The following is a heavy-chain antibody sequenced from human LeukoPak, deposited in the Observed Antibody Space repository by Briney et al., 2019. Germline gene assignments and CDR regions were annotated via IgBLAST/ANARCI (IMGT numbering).Heavy chain of an antibody. CDR2: IFASGST. V-gene: IGHV4-61*02. Sequence: SQTLSLTCTVSGGSISNGNHFWTWIRQPAGKGLEWIGCIFASGSTNYNPSLKSRVTMSVDTSKNQFSLKLSSVTAADTAVYYCARDMGEYCSSTSCYNWFDPWGQGTLVTVSS. J-gene: IGHJ5*02. CDR1: GGSISNGNHF. CDR3: ARDMGEYCSSTSCYNWFDP. D-gene: IGHD2-2*01.